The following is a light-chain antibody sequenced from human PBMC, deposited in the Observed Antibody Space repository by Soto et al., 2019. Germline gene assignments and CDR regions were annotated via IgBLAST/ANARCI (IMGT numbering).Light chain of an antibody. Sequence: EIVLTQSPATLSLSPGERATLSCRASQSVTSNYLAWYQQKPGQAPRLLIYGASSSATAIPDRFSGSGSGTDFTLTISRLEPEDLAVYHCQQYGDSPQTFGQGTKVEIK. CDR2: GAS. V-gene: IGKV3-20*01. J-gene: IGKJ1*01. CDR1: QSVTSNY. CDR3: QQYGDSPQT.